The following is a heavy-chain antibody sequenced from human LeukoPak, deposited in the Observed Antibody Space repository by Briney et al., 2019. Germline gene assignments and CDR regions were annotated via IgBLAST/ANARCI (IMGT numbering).Heavy chain of an antibody. D-gene: IGHD6-6*01. CDR3: ARGIAARLGYYLDY. Sequence: SVKVSCKASGGTFSSYAISWVRQAPGQGLEWMGGIIPIFGTANYVQKFQGRVTITADESTSTAYMELSSLRSEDTAVYYCARGIAARLGYYLDYWGQGTLVTVSS. V-gene: IGHV1-69*13. CDR1: GGTFSSYA. CDR2: IIPIFGTA. J-gene: IGHJ4*02.